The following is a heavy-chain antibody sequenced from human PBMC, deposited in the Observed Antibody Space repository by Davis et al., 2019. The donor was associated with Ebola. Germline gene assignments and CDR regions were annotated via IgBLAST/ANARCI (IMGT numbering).Heavy chain of an antibody. CDR2: MYPGESDT. J-gene: IGHJ6*02. CDR3: ARHGQGDFWSDPPAPYGMDV. Sequence: GESLKISCKGSGYSFTSYWIGWVRQMPGKGLEWIGIMYPGESDTRYSPSFQGQVTISADKSISTAYLQWSSLKASDTAMYYCARHGQGDFWSDPPAPYGMDVWGQGTTVTVSS. CDR1: GYSFTSYW. D-gene: IGHD3-3*01. V-gene: IGHV5-51*01.